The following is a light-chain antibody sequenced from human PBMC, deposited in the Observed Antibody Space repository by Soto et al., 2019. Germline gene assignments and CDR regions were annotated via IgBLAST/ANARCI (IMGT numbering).Light chain of an antibody. J-gene: IGKJ2*01. Sequence: DIQMTQSPSTLSASVGDRVTITCLATQSIGASLAWYQQQPGKGPKLLIYDASTLETGVPTRFSGSGSGTEFTVTISSLQPDDFASYYCQQYTSYPYTFGQGTKLMI. CDR2: DAS. CDR3: QQYTSYPYT. V-gene: IGKV1-5*01. CDR1: QSIGAS.